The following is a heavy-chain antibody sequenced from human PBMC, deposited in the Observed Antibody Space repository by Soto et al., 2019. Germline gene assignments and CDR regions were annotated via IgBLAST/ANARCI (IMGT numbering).Heavy chain of an antibody. CDR1: GGSISSGGYY. Sequence: SETLSLTCTVSGGSISSGGYYWSWIRQHPGKGLEWIGYIYYSGSTYYNPSLKSRVTISVDTSKNQFSLKLSSVTAADTAVYYCARVGSLYSGYYMDVWGKGTTVTV. J-gene: IGHJ6*03. V-gene: IGHV4-31*03. CDR3: ARVGSLYSGYYMDV. D-gene: IGHD1-26*01. CDR2: IYYSGST.